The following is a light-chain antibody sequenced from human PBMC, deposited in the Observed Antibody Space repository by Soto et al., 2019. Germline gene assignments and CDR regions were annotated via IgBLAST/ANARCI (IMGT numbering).Light chain of an antibody. CDR1: QGISSW. V-gene: IGKV1-12*01. CDR2: AAS. J-gene: IGKJ1*01. Sequence: IQMTQSPSSVSASVGDRVTITCRASQGISSWLAWYQQKPGKAPKLLIYAASSLQNGVPSRFSGTESGTEFTLTISSLRPDDFATYYCQQYNDYSAWTFGQGTKVDIK. CDR3: QQYNDYSAWT.